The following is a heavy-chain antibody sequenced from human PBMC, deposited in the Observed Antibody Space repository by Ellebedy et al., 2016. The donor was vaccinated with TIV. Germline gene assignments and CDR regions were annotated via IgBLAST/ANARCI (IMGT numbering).Heavy chain of an antibody. Sequence: SETLSLXXTVSGGSISSYYWSWIRQPPGKGLEWIGYIYYSGSTNYNPSLKSRVTISVDTSKNQFSLKLSSVTAADTAVYYCARESAMKSIDYWGQGTLVTVSS. V-gene: IGHV4-59*08. CDR2: IYYSGST. CDR1: GGSISSYY. D-gene: IGHD2-2*01. J-gene: IGHJ4*02. CDR3: ARESAMKSIDY.